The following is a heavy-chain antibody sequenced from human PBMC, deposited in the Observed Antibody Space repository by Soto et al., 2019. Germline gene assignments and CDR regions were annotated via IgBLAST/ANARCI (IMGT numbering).Heavy chain of an antibody. CDR1: GFTFSSYA. Sequence: GGSLRLSCAASGFTFSSYAMHWVRQAPGKGLEWVAVISYDGSNKYYADSVKGRFTISRDNSKNTLYLQMNSLRAEDTAVYYCARDRGYCSSTSCYGLYYYYGMDVWGQGTTVTVSS. V-gene: IGHV3-30-3*01. CDR3: ARDRGYCSSTSCYGLYYYYGMDV. CDR2: ISYDGSNK. D-gene: IGHD2-2*03. J-gene: IGHJ6*02.